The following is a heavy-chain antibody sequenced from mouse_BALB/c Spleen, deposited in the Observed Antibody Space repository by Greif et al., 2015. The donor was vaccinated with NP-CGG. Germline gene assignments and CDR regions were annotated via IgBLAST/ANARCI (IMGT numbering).Heavy chain of an antibody. CDR3: ARSIRVDY. J-gene: IGHJ2*01. Sequence: EVHLVESGGGLVQPGGSRKLSCAASGFTFSSFGMHWVRQAPEKGLEWVAYISSGSSTIYYADTVKGRFTISRDNPKNTLFLQMTSLRSEDTAMYYCARSIRVDYWGQGTTLTVSS. V-gene: IGHV5-17*02. CDR1: GFTFSSFG. CDR2: ISSGSSTI. D-gene: IGHD2-4*01.